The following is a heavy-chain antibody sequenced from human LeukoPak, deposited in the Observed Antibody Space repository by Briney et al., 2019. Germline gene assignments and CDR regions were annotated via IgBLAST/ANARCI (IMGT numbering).Heavy chain of an antibody. V-gene: IGHV5-51*01. D-gene: IGHD1-7*01. CDR1: GYSFNTYW. Sequence: PGESLKISCKGSGYSFNTYWIGWVRQMPGKGLEWMGIIYPGDSDTKYSPSFQGQVTISADKSISTAYLQWSSLKASDTAMYYCARSNWNSLGAFDIWGQGTMVTVSS. J-gene: IGHJ3*02. CDR3: ARSNWNSLGAFDI. CDR2: IYPGDSDT.